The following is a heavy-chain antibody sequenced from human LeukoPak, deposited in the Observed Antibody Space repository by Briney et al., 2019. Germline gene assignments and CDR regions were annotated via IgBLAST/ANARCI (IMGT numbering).Heavy chain of an antibody. D-gene: IGHD2-15*01. V-gene: IGHV5-10-1*01. CDR1: GYSFTSYW. CDR3: ARHRYCSGGSCYRDWFDP. Sequence: GASLRISCKGSGYSFTSYWISWVRQMPGKGLEWIGRIDPSDSYTNYSPSFQGHVTISADKSISTAYLQWSSPKASDTAMYYCARHRYCSGGSCYRDWFDPWGQGTLVTVSS. J-gene: IGHJ5*02. CDR2: IDPSDSYT.